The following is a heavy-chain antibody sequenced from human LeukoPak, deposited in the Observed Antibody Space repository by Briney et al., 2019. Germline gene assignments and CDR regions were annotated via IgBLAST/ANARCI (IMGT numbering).Heavy chain of an antibody. D-gene: IGHD3-9*01. Sequence: ASETLSLTCTVSGGSISSYYWRWIRQPPGKGLEWIGYIYYSGSTNYNPSLKSRVTISVDTSKNQFSLKLSSVTAADTAVYYCARGLSFNDILTGPNWFDPWGQGTLVTVSS. CDR1: GGSISSYY. CDR2: IYYSGST. V-gene: IGHV4-59*12. CDR3: ARGLSFNDILTGPNWFDP. J-gene: IGHJ5*02.